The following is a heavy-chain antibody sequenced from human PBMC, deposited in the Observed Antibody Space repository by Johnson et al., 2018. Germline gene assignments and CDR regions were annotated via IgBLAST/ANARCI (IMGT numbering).Heavy chain of an antibody. Sequence: VQLVESGGGVVQPGRSLRLSCAASGFTFSSYAMHWVRQAPGKGLEWVANIKQDGGEKYYVDSGKGRLPVSRDNAKSSLYLQMNGLRVEDTAVYYCARSLAGAFEIWGQGTMVIVSS. CDR2: IKQDGGEK. CDR3: ARSLAGAFEI. CDR1: GFTFSSYA. J-gene: IGHJ3*02. D-gene: IGHD3-3*02. V-gene: IGHV3-7*01.